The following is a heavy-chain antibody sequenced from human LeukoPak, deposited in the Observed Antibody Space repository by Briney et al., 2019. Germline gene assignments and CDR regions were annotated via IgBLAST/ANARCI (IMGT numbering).Heavy chain of an antibody. J-gene: IGHJ4*02. V-gene: IGHV3-48*01. Sequence: GGSLRLSCAASGFTFSSYSMNWVRQAPGKGLEWVSYISSSSSTIYYADSVKGRFAISRDNAKNSLYLQMNSLRAEDTAVYYCARESRYDFWSGYSAVDYWGQGTLVTVSS. D-gene: IGHD3-3*01. CDR1: GFTFSSYS. CDR2: ISSSSSTI. CDR3: ARESRYDFWSGYSAVDY.